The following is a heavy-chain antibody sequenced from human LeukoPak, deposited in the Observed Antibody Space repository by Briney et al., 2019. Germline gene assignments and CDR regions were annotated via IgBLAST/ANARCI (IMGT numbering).Heavy chain of an antibody. V-gene: IGHV3-33*01. CDR1: GFKYNSYG. J-gene: IGHJ4*02. CDR3: ARGGLGHTSAVEY. Sequence: PGRSLRLSCAASGFKYNSYGMQWVRHAPGKGVEWLADIWYDGGNIYYADSVKGRFTLSRDNSKNTVYLEMNSLRVEDTAVYYCARGGLGHTSAVEYWGQGTLVTVSS. D-gene: IGHD6-19*01. CDR2: IWYDGGNI.